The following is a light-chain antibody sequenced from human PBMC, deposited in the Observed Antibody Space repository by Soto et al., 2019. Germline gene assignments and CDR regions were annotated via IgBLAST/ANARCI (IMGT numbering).Light chain of an antibody. Sequence: EFVLTQSPGTLSLSPGERATLSCRASQSVSSSYLAWYQQKPGQAPRILIYGASTRATGIPDRFSGSGSGTDFTLTISRLEPEDFAVSYCRQYGSSPPLTFGGGTKVEIK. J-gene: IGKJ4*01. CDR2: GAS. CDR3: RQYGSSPPLT. V-gene: IGKV3-20*01. CDR1: QSVSSSY.